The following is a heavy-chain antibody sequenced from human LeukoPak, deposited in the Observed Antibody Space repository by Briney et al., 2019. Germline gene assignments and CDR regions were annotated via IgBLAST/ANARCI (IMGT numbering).Heavy chain of an antibody. D-gene: IGHD3-10*01. CDR3: ARFGVHPRPYYFDY. Sequence: GGSLRLSCAASGFTFSDYYMSWIRQAPGKGLEWVSYISSSGSTIYYAGSVKGRFTISRDNAKNSLYLQMNSLRAEDTAVYYCARFGVHPRPYYFDYWGQGTLVTVSS. J-gene: IGHJ4*02. CDR1: GFTFSDYY. V-gene: IGHV3-11*01. CDR2: ISSSGSTI.